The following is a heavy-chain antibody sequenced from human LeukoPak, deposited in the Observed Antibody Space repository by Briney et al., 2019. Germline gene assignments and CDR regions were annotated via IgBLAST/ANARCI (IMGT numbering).Heavy chain of an antibody. Sequence: GGSLRLSCAASGFTFSSYAMSWVRQAPGKGLEWVSAISGSGGSTYYADSVKGRFTISRDNSKNTLYLQMNSLRAEDTAVYYCAKDGVRYFDWLQVGAFDIWGQGTMVTVSS. CDR1: GFTFSSYA. V-gene: IGHV3-23*01. CDR2: ISGSGGST. J-gene: IGHJ3*02. CDR3: AKDGVRYFDWLQVGAFDI. D-gene: IGHD3-9*01.